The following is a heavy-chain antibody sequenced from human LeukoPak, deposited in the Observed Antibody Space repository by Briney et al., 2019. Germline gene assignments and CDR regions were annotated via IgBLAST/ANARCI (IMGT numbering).Heavy chain of an antibody. CDR1: RFPFSSYN. V-gene: IGHV3-21*01. J-gene: IGHJ4*02. CDR2: ISTISTYI. D-gene: IGHD5-24*01. Sequence: PGGSLRLSCAASRFPFSSYNMNWVRQAPGKGLEWVSSISTISTYIYYADSVKGRFTISRDNAKNSLYLQMNSLRAEDTALYYCARGSDLEGSFDYWGQGTLVTVSS. CDR3: ARGSDLEGSFDY.